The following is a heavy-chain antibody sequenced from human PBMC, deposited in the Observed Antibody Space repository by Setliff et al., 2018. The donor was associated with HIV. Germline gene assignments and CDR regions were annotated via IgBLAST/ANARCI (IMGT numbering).Heavy chain of an antibody. CDR2: ISWNSGSI. CDR1: GFSFSNFA. V-gene: IGHV3-9*01. J-gene: IGHJ4*02. CDR3: AKDIRHSGYDHFDY. D-gene: IGHD5-12*01. Sequence: GGSLRLSCEGSGFSFSNFAMHWVRQAPGKGLEWVSGISWNSGSIGYADSVKGRFTISRDNAKNSLYLQMNSLRAEDTALYYCAKDIRHSGYDHFDYWGQGTLVTVSS.